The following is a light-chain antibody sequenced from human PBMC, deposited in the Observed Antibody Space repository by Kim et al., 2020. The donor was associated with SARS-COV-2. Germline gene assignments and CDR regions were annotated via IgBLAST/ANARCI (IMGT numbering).Light chain of an antibody. J-gene: IGKJ1*01. V-gene: IGKV1-5*03. CDR3: QQYDVHPET. Sequence: ASVGDRVTISCRASQSIHIWLAWFQQKLGKAPRVLMYKASTLESGVPSRFRGSGSGTEFTLTISSLQPDDFATYYCQQYDVHPETFGQGTKVDIK. CDR2: KAS. CDR1: QSIHIW.